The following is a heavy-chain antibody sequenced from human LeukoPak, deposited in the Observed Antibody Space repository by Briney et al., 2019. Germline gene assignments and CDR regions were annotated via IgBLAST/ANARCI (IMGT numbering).Heavy chain of an antibody. D-gene: IGHD1-26*01. CDR3: ARVGGSYKFDY. CDR2: IYHSGST. V-gene: IGHV4-38-2*02. CDR1: GYSISSGYY. Sequence: SQTLSLICTVSGYSISSGYYWGWIRQPPGKGLEWIGSIYHSGSTYYNPSLKSRVTISVDTSKNQFSLKLSSVTAADTAVYYCARVGGSYKFDYWGQGTLVTVSS. J-gene: IGHJ4*02.